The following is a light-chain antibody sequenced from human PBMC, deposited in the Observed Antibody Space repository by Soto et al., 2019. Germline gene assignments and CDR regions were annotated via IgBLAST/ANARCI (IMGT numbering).Light chain of an antibody. CDR2: DVS. CDR1: QSFSTW. J-gene: IGKJ4*01. Sequence: DIQMTQSPSTLSASVGDRVTITCRASQSFSTWLAWYQQKPGRAPNLLIYDVSSLESGVPSRFSGSGSGTAFTLTISSLQPDDFATYYCQQYYRYPLAFGGGTTVEIK. V-gene: IGKV1-5*01. CDR3: QQYYRYPLA.